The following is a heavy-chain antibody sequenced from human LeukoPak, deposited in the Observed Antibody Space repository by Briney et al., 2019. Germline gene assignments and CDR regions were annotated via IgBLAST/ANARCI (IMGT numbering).Heavy chain of an antibody. J-gene: IGHJ6*02. CDR3: ARGVQYCFSNRWPTYDMDV. D-gene: IGHD2/OR15-2a*01. Sequence: SETLSLTCSVSRGSISSYYWSWIRQPPGKGLEWIGYIYYTGSTYSNPSLRSRVTISLDTSKNQFSLSLSSVTAADTAVYYCARGVQYCFSNRWPTYDMDVWGQGTTVTVSS. V-gene: IGHV4-59*01. CDR2: IYYTGST. CDR1: RGSISSYY.